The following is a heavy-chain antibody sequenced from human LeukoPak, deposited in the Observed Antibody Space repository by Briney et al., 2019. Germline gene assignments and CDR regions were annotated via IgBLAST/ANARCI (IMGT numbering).Heavy chain of an antibody. CDR3: AKDRGDAPVRLTYYFDY. CDR2: ISYDGSNK. D-gene: IGHD3-10*01. V-gene: IGHV3-30*18. CDR1: GFTFSSYG. Sequence: GGSLRLSCAASGFTFSSYGMHWVRQAPGKGLEWVAVISYDGSNKYYADFVKGRFTISRDNSKNTLYLQMNSPRAEDTAVYYCAKDRGDAPVRLTYYFDYWGQGTLVTVSS. J-gene: IGHJ4*02.